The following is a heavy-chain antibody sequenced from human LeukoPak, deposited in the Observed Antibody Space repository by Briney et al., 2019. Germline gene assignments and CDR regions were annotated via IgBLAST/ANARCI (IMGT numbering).Heavy chain of an antibody. Sequence: GASVKVSCKVSGGSFRGYGFTWVRQAPGQGLEGMGGISPVFGTAAYAQKFKGRVTLTTDESTSTAYLDVSSLRHEDTAIYYCAAEAVHDSGGYYPSLDYWGQGTLVTVSS. D-gene: IGHD3-22*01. CDR3: AAEAVHDSGGYYPSLDY. J-gene: IGHJ4*02. V-gene: IGHV1-69*05. CDR2: ISPVFGTA. CDR1: GGSFRGYG.